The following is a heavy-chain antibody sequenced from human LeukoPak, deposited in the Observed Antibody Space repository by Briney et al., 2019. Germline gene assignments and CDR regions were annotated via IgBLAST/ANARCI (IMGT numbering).Heavy chain of an antibody. D-gene: IGHD5-24*01. J-gene: IGHJ4*02. CDR3: AIDQQGDGYNPIDY. CDR2: IRYDGSNK. V-gene: IGHV3-30*02. CDR1: GFTVSSNY. Sequence: HTAGSLRLSCAASGFTVSSNYMSWVRQAPGKGLEWVAFIRYDGSNKYYADSVKGRFTISRDNSKNTLYLQMNSLRAEDTAVYYCAIDQQGDGYNPIDYWGQGTLVTVSS.